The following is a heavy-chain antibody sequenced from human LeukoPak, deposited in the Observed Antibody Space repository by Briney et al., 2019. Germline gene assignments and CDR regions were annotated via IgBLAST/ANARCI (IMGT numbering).Heavy chain of an antibody. CDR1: GFTFSNYA. V-gene: IGHV3-21*01. CDR3: ARDRGYFDL. J-gene: IGHJ2*01. Sequence: GGSLRLSCAASGFTFSNYAMHWVRQAPGKGLEWVSSISSSSSYIYYADSVKGRFTISRDNSKNTLYLQMNSLRAEDTAVYYCARDRGYFDLWGRGTLVTVSS. CDR2: ISSSSSYI.